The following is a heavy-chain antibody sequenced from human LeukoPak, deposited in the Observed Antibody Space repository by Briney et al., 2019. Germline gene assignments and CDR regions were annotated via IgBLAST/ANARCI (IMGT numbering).Heavy chain of an antibody. V-gene: IGHV4-38-2*02. CDR1: GYSISSGYY. J-gene: IGHJ6*03. CDR3: ASMVRGVIRPDYYYYMDA. D-gene: IGHD3-10*01. CDR2: IYHSGST. Sequence: SETLSLTCTVSGYSISSGYYWGWIRQPPGKGLEWIGSIYHSGSTYYNPSLKSRVTISVDTSKNQFSLKLSSVTAADTAVYYCASMVRGVIRPDYYYYMDAWGKGTTVTISS.